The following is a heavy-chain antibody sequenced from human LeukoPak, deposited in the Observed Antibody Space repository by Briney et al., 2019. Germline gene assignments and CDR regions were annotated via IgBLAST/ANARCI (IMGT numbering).Heavy chain of an antibody. CDR1: GFTFSDFA. CDR3: AKDLNSGDGKWEFDP. Sequence: GGSLRLSCSVSGFTFSDFAMAWLRQAPGKGVEWVSGIYASGRATYYADSVKGRFTISGDNSKNTLYWQMNSLRADDTAVYFCAKDLNSGDGKWEFDPWGQGTLVTVT. CDR2: IYASGRAT. J-gene: IGHJ5*02. V-gene: IGHV3-23*05. D-gene: IGHD4-17*01.